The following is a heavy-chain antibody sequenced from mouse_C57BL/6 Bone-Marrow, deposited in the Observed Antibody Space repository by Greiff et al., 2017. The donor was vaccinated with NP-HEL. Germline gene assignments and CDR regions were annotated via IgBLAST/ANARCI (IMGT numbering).Heavy chain of an antibody. V-gene: IGHV1-64*01. CDR3: ARWAYGYDVYYAMDY. Sequence: QVQLKQPGAELVKPGASVKLSCKASGYTFTSYWMHWVKQRPGQGLEWIGMIHPNSGSTNYNEKFKSKATLTVDKSSSTAYMQLSSLTSEDSAVYYCARWAYGYDVYYAMDYWGQGTSVTVSS. CDR2: IHPNSGST. D-gene: IGHD2-2*01. CDR1: GYTFTSYW. J-gene: IGHJ4*01.